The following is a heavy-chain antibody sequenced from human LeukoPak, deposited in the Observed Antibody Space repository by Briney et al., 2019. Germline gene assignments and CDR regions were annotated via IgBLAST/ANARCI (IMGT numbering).Heavy chain of an antibody. V-gene: IGHV3-9*01. CDR1: GFTFDDYA. D-gene: IGHD3-10*01. CDR3: AKDIGYGSTLGYYYGMDV. CDR2: ISWNSGSI. J-gene: IGHJ6*02. Sequence: PDRSLRLSCAASGFTFDDYAMHWVRQAPGKGLEWVSGISWNSGSIGYADSVKGRFTISRDNAKNSLYLQMNSLRAEDTALYYCAKDIGYGSTLGYYYGMDVWGQGTTVTVSS.